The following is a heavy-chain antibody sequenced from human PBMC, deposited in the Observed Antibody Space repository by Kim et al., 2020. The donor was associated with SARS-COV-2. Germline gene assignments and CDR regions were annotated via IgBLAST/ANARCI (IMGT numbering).Heavy chain of an antibody. J-gene: IGHJ4*02. CDR3: AKDLVEWFGELNFDY. D-gene: IGHD3-10*01. V-gene: IGHV3-23*01. Sequence: GGSLRLSCAASGFTFSSYAMSWVRQAQGKGLEWVSAISGSGGSTYYADSVKGRFTISRDNSKNTLYLQMNSLRAEDTAVYYCAKDLVEWFGELNFDYWGQGTLLTVSS. CDR2: ISGSGGST. CDR1: GFTFSSYA.